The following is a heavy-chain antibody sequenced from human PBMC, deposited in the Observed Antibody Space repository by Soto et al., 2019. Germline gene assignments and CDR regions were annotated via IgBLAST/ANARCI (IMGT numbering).Heavy chain of an antibody. CDR2: IYYSGST. CDR1: GGSIGSSSYY. V-gene: IGHV4-39*01. D-gene: IGHD6-6*01. CDR3: ASLRIAARPYYFDY. J-gene: IGHJ4*02. Sequence: SETLSLTCTVSGGSIGSSSYYWGWIRQPPGKGLEWIGSIYYSGSTYYNPSLKSRVTISVDTSKNQFSLKLSSVTAADTAVYYCASLRIAARPYYFDYWGQGTLVTVSS.